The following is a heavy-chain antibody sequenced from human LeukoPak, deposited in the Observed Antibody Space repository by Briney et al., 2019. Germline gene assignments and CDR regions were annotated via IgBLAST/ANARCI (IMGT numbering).Heavy chain of an antibody. D-gene: IGHD2-15*01. Sequence: GASVTVSCKASGYTFTGYYMHWVRQAPGEGLGWMGWINPNRGGTNYAQTFQGWVTMTRDTSISTAYMELSRLRSDNTAVYYCARGYCSGGSCYAHDYWGQGTLVTVSS. CDR3: ARGYCSGGSCYAHDY. V-gene: IGHV1-2*04. CDR1: GYTFTGYY. CDR2: INPNRGGT. J-gene: IGHJ4*02.